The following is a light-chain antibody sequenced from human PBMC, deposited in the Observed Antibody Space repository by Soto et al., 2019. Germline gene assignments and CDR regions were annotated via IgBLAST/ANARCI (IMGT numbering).Light chain of an antibody. CDR1: QSISRY. CDR2: GAS. V-gene: IGKV3-20*01. CDR3: QQYGTAPIT. Sequence: IVLTQSPGTLSLSPGERTTLSCRASQSISRYLAWYQQKPGQGPRLLICGASSRATGTPDRFSGSGSGTDFTLTINRLEPEDFALYYCQQYGTAPITFGQGTRLEIK. J-gene: IGKJ5*01.